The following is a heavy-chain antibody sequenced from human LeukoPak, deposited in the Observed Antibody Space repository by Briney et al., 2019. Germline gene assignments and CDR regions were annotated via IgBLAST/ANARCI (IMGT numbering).Heavy chain of an antibody. CDR3: ARDRGYSGSYYFY. D-gene: IGHD1-26*01. J-gene: IGHJ4*02. V-gene: IGHV1-2*02. CDR1: GYTFTGYY. Sequence: GASVKVSCKASGYTFTGYYMHWVRQAPGQGLGWMGWINPNSGGTNYAQKFQGRVTMTRDTSISTAYMELSRLRSDDTAVYYCARDRGYSGSYYFYWGQGTLVTVSS. CDR2: INPNSGGT.